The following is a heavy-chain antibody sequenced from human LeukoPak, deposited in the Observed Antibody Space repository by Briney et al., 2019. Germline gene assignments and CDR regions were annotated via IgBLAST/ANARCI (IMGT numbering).Heavy chain of an antibody. J-gene: IGHJ4*02. CDR1: GFTFSSYS. D-gene: IGHD5-24*01. V-gene: IGHV3-23*01. CDR3: AKTAMATTYSDW. CDR2: ISGRGGTI. Sequence: GGSLRLSCAASGFTFSSYSMSWVRQAPGKGLEWVSAISGRGGTIFYADSLRGLFTVSRANSKHSLYLQMNILTAEATAVYYCAKTAMATTYSDWWGQATLVTVS.